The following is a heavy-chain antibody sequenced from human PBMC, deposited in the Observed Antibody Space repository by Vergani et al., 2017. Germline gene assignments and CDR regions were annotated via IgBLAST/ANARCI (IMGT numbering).Heavy chain of an antibody. Sequence: QVQLVQSGAEVKKPGASVKVSCKASGYTFTGYYMHWVRQAPGQGLEWMGWINTNSGGTNDAQKFQGRVTMTRDTSISTAYMELRSLRSDDTAVYYCASTITMVRGAFDVWGQGTMVTVSS. CDR2: INTNSGGT. CDR3: ASTITMVRGAFDV. J-gene: IGHJ3*01. V-gene: IGHV1-2*02. CDR1: GYTFTGYY. D-gene: IGHD3-10*01.